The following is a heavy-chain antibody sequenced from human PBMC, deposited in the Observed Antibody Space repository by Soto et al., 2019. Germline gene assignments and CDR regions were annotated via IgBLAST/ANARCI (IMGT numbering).Heavy chain of an antibody. J-gene: IGHJ6*02. Sequence: GASVMVPCWASAYTFTSYDMHCVRQTPGQGLEWMGIINPSGGSTSYAQKFQGRVTMTRDTSTSTVYMELSSLRSEDTAVYYCAYNKRSFYCSSTSCDYLGQRYYGMDVWGQGTTVTVSS. CDR1: AYTFTSYD. CDR3: AYNKRSFYCSSTSCDYLGQRYYGMDV. D-gene: IGHD2-2*01. V-gene: IGHV1-46*01. CDR2: INPSGGST.